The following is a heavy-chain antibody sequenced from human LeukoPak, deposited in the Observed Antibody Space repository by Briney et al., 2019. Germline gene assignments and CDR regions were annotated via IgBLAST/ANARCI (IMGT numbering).Heavy chain of an antibody. CDR3: AKDFRGSGYFFDY. J-gene: IGHJ4*02. D-gene: IGHD7-27*01. CDR1: GFTFSSFA. V-gene: IGHV3-23*01. Sequence: GGSLRLSCAASGFTFSSFAMSWVRQAPGKGLERVSAISGSGDNTFYADSVRGRFTISRDNSKHILYLQMNSLRGEDTAIYYCAKDFRGSGYFFDYWGQGTLVTVSS. CDR2: ISGSGDNT.